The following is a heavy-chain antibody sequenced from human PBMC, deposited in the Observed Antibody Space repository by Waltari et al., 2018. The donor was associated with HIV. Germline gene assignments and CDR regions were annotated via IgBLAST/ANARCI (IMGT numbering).Heavy chain of an antibody. Sequence: QVHLVQSGPEVKRPGASVKISCKAYGYNFINFDVNWVRQAAGQGPEWLGWMNPNSGNTASPYIFEERVTMTRDVSTDTAYLEMSGLTPEDTAIYYCARNSSGKGNRYFYYGLDVW. J-gene: IGHJ6*01. CDR1: GYNFINFD. V-gene: IGHV1-8*02. CDR2: MNPNSGNT. D-gene: IGHD3-22*01. CDR3: ARNSSGKGNRYFYYGLDV.